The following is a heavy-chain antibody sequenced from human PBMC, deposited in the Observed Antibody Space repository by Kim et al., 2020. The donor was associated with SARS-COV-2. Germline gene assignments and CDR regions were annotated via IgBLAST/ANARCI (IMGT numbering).Heavy chain of an antibody. V-gene: IGHV6-1*01. J-gene: IGHJ5*02. CDR3: ARAGATAGDYWFDP. Sequence: AVSVESRITINPDTSNNQFSLQMNSVTPEDTAVYYCARAGATAGDYWFDPWGQGTLVTVSS. D-gene: IGHD6-13*01.